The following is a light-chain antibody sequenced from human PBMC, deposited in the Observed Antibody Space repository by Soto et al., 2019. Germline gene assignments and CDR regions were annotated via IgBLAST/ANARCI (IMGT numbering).Light chain of an antibody. Sequence: QSALTQPRSVSGSPGQSVTLSCTGTSSDVGGYNYVSWYQQHPGKAPKLMIYEVSQRPSGVPDRFSGSKSGNTASLTVSGLQAEDEADYYCSSYAGSTNLLFGGGTKLTVL. J-gene: IGLJ2*01. CDR2: EVS. CDR1: SSDVGGYNY. V-gene: IGLV2-8*01. CDR3: SSYAGSTNLL.